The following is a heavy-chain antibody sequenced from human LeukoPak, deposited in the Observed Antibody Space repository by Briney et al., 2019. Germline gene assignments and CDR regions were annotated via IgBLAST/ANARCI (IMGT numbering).Heavy chain of an antibody. CDR3: TRLVEANDY. Sequence: PGGSLRLSCAASGFTFSGSAMHWVRQASGKGLEWVGRIRSKANSYETAYAASVKGRFTISRDDSKNTAYLQMNSLKTEDTAVYYCTRLVEANDYWGQGTLVTVSS. V-gene: IGHV3-73*01. J-gene: IGHJ4*02. CDR2: IRSKANSYET. CDR1: GFTFSGSA. D-gene: IGHD1-26*01.